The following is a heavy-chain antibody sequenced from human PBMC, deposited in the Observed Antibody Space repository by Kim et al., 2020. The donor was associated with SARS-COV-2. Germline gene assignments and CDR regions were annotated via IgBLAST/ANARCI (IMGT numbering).Heavy chain of an antibody. Sequence: GGSLRLSCAASGFTFNNYAMSWVRQAPGKGLEWVAAISGSGENTYYGDSVKGRFTVSRDNSKNTFFLQMDSPRAEDTAIYYCTKEHLSVGRSWFDPWGQGTLVTVSS. V-gene: IGHV3-23*01. CDR2: ISGSGENT. D-gene: IGHD1-26*01. CDR1: GFTFNNYA. J-gene: IGHJ5*02. CDR3: TKEHLSVGRSWFDP.